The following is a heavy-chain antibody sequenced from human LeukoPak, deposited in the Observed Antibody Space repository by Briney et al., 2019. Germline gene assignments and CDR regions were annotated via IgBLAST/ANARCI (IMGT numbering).Heavy chain of an antibody. D-gene: IGHD2-15*01. CDR2: ISYDGSNK. Sequence: PGGSLRLSCGASGFTFSSYAMHWVRQAPGKGLEWVAVISYDGSNKYYADSVKGRFTISRDNSKNTLYLQMNSLRAEDTAVYYCARDGQGWLMSIGYYYFDYWGQGTLVTVSS. V-gene: IGHV3-30-3*01. CDR3: ARDGQGWLMSIGYYYFDY. CDR1: GFTFSSYA. J-gene: IGHJ4*02.